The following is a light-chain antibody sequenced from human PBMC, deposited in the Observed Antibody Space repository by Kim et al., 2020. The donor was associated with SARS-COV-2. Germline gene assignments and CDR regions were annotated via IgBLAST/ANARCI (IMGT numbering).Light chain of an antibody. J-gene: IGKJ2*01. CDR2: GAS. V-gene: IGKV3D-15*01. Sequence: SPGERATLSCRASQDFSIKLAWFQQKPGQAPRLLIYGASTRATGIPARFSGSGSGTEFTLTISSLRSEDFAIYYCQQYFNWPPVTFGQGTKVDIK. CDR1: QDFSIK. CDR3: QQYFNWPPVT.